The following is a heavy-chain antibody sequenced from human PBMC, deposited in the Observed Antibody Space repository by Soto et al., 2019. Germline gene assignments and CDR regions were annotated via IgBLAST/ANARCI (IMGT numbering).Heavy chain of an antibody. Sequence: SETLSLTCTVSGGSISSGDYYWSWIRQPPGKGLEWIGYIYYSGSTYYNPSLKSRVTISVDTSKNQFSLKLSSVTAADTVVYYWDRGMMYRNNWFDPWGQGTLVTVSS. V-gene: IGHV4-30-4*01. J-gene: IGHJ5*02. CDR3: DRGMMYRNNWFDP. CDR1: GGSISSGDYY. CDR2: IYYSGST. D-gene: IGHD2-8*01.